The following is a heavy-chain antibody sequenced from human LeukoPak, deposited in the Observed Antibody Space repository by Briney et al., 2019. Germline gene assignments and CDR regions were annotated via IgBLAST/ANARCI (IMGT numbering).Heavy chain of an antibody. V-gene: IGHV3-73*01. Sequence: GGSLRLSCAASGFTFSGSAMHWVRQASGKGLEWVGRIRSKANSYATAYAASVKGRFTISRDDSKNTAYLRMNSLKTEDTAVNYCTRAPITMIVPDYWGQGTLVTVSS. CDR2: IRSKANSYAT. CDR1: GFTFSGSA. D-gene: IGHD3-22*01. CDR3: TRAPITMIVPDY. J-gene: IGHJ4*02.